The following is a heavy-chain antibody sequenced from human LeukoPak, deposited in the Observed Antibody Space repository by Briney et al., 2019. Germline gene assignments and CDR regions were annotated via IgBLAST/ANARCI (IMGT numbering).Heavy chain of an antibody. CDR3: ASMTTVTIQRMGYFDY. CDR1: GGSISSGGYY. Sequence: PSETLSLTCTVSGGSISSGGYYWSWIRQHPGKGLEWIGYIYYSGSTYYNPSLKSRVTISVDTSKNQFSLKLSSVTAADTAVYYCASMTTVTIQRMGYFDYWGQGTLVTVSS. V-gene: IGHV4-31*03. D-gene: IGHD4-17*01. J-gene: IGHJ4*02. CDR2: IYYSGST.